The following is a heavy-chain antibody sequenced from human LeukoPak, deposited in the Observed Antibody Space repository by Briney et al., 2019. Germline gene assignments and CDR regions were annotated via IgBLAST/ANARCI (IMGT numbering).Heavy chain of an antibody. J-gene: IGHJ4*02. CDR2: MYYSGRT. CDR3: ARGKYDINGFHYQFHY. Sequence: SETLSLTCTVSGGSISSGAFYWTWIRQHPGNGLEWIGYMYYSGRTYYNPSLKSRVTISVDTSKNQFSLRLNSVTAADTAVYYCARGKYDINGFHYQFHYWGQGTLVTVSS. CDR1: GGSISSGAFY. V-gene: IGHV4-31*03. D-gene: IGHD3-22*01.